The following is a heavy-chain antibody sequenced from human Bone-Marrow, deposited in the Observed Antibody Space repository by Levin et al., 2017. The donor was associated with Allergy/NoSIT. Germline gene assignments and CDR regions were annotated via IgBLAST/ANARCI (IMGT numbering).Heavy chain of an antibody. Sequence: PSETLSLTCTVSGGSVASNYYYWGWIRQPPGKGLEWIGSIYYTGSTYYNPSLKSRVTISVDTSKNQFSLKLNSVTAADTAVYYCATPAPIPVTTKGDYWGQGTLVTVSS. CDR3: ATPAPIPVTTKGDY. CDR1: GGSVASNYYY. J-gene: IGHJ4*02. V-gene: IGHV4-39*01. CDR2: IYYTGST. D-gene: IGHD6-19*01.